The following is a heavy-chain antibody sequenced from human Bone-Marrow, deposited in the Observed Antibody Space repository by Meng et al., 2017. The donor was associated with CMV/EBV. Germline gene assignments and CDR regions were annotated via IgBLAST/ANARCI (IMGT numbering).Heavy chain of an antibody. CDR3: ARAHSSGWLREYCFDY. Sequence: SETLSLTCTVSGYSISSGYYWGWIRQPPGKGLEWIGSIYHSGSTYYNPSLKSRVTISVDTSKNQFSLKLSSVTAADTAVYYCARAHSSGWLREYCFDYWGQGTLVTVSS. V-gene: IGHV4-38-2*02. D-gene: IGHD6-19*01. CDR1: GYSISSGYY. J-gene: IGHJ4*02. CDR2: IYHSGST.